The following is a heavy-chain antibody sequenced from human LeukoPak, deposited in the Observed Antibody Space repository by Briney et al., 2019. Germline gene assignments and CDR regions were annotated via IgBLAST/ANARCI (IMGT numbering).Heavy chain of an antibody. J-gene: IGHJ4*02. CDR3: ARRSQGGNWDY. D-gene: IGHD4-23*01. CDR1: GGSISTGDYY. CDR2: IYYSGST. Sequence: SETLSLTCTVSGGSISTGDYYWSWIRQPPGTGLEWIGYIYYSGSTNYNPSLKSRVTISVDTSKNQFSLKLSSVTAADTAVYYXARRSQGGNWDYWGQGTLVTVSS. V-gene: IGHV4-61*08.